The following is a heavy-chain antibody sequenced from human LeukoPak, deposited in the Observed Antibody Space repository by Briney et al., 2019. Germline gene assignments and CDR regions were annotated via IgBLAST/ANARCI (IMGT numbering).Heavy chain of an antibody. V-gene: IGHV4-39*01. Sequence: PSETLSLTCTVSGGSISSSSYYWGWIRQPPGKGLEWIGSIYYSVSTYYNPSLKSRVTISVDTSKNQFSLKLSSVTAADTAVYYCASYSSSVVFDYWGQGTLVTVSS. CDR3: ASYSSSVVFDY. CDR1: GGSISSSSYY. CDR2: IYYSVST. J-gene: IGHJ4*02. D-gene: IGHD6-6*01.